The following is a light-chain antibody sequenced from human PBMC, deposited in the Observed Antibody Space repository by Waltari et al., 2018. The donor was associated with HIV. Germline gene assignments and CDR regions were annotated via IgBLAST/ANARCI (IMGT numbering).Light chain of an antibody. CDR3: QQYNNWPSLT. J-gene: IGKJ4*01. CDR2: GAS. Sequence: EIVMTQSPATLSVSPGERATLSCRASQSVSSNLAWYQQKPGQAPRLLIYGASTRATGIPARCSGSGSGTEFTLTHSSLQSEDFAVYYWQQYNNWPSLTFGGGTKVEIK. CDR1: QSVSSN. V-gene: IGKV3D-15*01.